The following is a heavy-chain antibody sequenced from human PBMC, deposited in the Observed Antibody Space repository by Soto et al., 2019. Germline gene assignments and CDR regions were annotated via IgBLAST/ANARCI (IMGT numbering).Heavy chain of an antibody. CDR1: GGTFSSYA. V-gene: IGHV1-69*05. CDR2: IIPIFSTA. Sequence: QVQLVQSGAEVKKPGSSVKVSCKASGGTFSSYAISWVRQAPGQGLEWMGGIIPIFSTAKYAQKFQGRVTITSDESTSTAYMELSSLRSDDTAVYYCARGGYYDILIGSLPPFDYWGQGTLVTVSS. D-gene: IGHD3-9*01. CDR3: ARGGYYDILIGSLPPFDY. J-gene: IGHJ4*02.